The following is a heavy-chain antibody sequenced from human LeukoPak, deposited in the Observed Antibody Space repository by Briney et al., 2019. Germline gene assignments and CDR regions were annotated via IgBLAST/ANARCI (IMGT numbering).Heavy chain of an antibody. Sequence: SETLSPTCTVSGYSISSGYYWGWIRQPPGKGLEWIGSIYHSGSTYYNPSLKSRVTISVDTSKNQFSLKLSSVTAADTAVYYCARDRPYYYGSGSPRNWFDPWGQGTLVTVSS. CDR3: ARDRPYYYGSGSPRNWFDP. CDR2: IYHSGST. J-gene: IGHJ5*02. D-gene: IGHD3-10*01. V-gene: IGHV4-38-2*02. CDR1: GYSISSGYY.